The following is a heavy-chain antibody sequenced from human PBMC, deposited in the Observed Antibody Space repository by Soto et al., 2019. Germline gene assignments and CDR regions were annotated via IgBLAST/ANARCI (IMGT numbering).Heavy chain of an antibody. CDR3: ARDRGTDDS. V-gene: IGHV4-61*01. CDR1: GVAIGSGSYY. Sequence: SDTLSLTCSVCGVAIGSGSYYLSWIRQPPGKGLEWIGYSYHTGITKYSPALRSRVTISVDTSKNQFSLNLKSVTAADTAVYYCARDRGTDDSWGQGTLVTVPS. CDR2: SYHTGIT. J-gene: IGHJ4*02.